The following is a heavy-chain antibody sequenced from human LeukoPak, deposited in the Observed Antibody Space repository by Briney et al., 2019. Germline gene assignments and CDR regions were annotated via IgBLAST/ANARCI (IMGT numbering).Heavy chain of an antibody. CDR1: GFTFSSYG. V-gene: IGHV3-30*02. J-gene: IGHJ3*02. CDR2: IRYDGSNK. D-gene: IGHD3-22*01. Sequence: PGGSLRLSCAASGFTFSSYGMHWVRQAPGKGLEWVAFIRYDGSNKYYADSVKGRFTISRDNAKNTLYLQMNSLRAEDTAVYYCAREYYYDSRDAFDIWGQGTMVTVSS. CDR3: AREYYYDSRDAFDI.